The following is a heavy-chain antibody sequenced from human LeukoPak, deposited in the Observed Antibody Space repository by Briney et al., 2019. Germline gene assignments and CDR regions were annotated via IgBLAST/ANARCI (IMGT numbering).Heavy chain of an antibody. Sequence: ASVKVSCKASGGTFSSYAISWVRQAPGQGLEWMGGIIPIFGTANYAQKFQGRVTITADESTSTAYMELSSLRSEDTAVYYCARGPVPATASYFDYWGQGTLVTVSS. CDR3: ARGPVPATASYFDY. J-gene: IGHJ4*02. D-gene: IGHD2-2*01. CDR2: IIPIFGTA. V-gene: IGHV1-69*13. CDR1: GGTFSSYA.